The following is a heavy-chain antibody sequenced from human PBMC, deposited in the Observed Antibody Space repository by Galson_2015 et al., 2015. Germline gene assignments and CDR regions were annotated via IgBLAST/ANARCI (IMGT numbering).Heavy chain of an antibody. CDR2: ISSSGSTI. CDR3: ARFSRLIVGDNWFDP. D-gene: IGHD3-22*01. Sequence: SLRLSCAAFEFTFSSYSMNWVRQAPGKGLEWVSYISSSGSTIYYADSVKGRFTISRDNAKNSLYLQMNSLRDEDTAVYYCARFSRLIVGDNWFDPWGQGTLVTVSS. V-gene: IGHV3-48*02. CDR1: EFTFSSYS. J-gene: IGHJ5*02.